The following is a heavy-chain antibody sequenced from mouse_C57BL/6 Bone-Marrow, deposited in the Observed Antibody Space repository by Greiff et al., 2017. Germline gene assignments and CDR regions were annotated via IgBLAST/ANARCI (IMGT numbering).Heavy chain of an antibody. CDR1: GYTFTDYY. J-gene: IGHJ2*01. CDR2: INPNNGGT. Sequence: VQLQQSGPELVKPGASVKISCKASGYTFTDYYMNWVKQSHGKSLEWIGDINPNNGGTSYNQKFKGKATLTVDKSSSTAYMELRSLTSEDAAVYYWARLPTTVVAPFDYWGQGTTLTVSS. D-gene: IGHD1-1*01. V-gene: IGHV1-26*01. CDR3: ARLPTTVVAPFDY.